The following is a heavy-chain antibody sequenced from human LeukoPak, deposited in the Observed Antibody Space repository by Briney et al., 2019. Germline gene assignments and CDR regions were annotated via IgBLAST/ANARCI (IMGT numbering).Heavy chain of an antibody. V-gene: IGHV1-2*06. D-gene: IGHD1-26*01. Sequence: GASVKVSCKASRYTFTGYYMHWVRQAPGQGLEWMGRINPNSGGTNYAQKFQGRVTMTRDTSISTAYMELNSLRAEDTAVYYCAKSVGATPHDDYWGQGTLVTVSS. CDR2: INPNSGGT. J-gene: IGHJ4*02. CDR3: AKSVGATPHDDY. CDR1: RYTFTGYY.